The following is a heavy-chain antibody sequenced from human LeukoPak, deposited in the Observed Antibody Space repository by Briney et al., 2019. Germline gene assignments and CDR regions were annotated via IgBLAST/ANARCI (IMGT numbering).Heavy chain of an antibody. J-gene: IGHJ4*02. CDR3: ARRSGIAAARYYFDY. CDR1: GFTFDDYG. Sequence: GGSLRLSRAASGFTFDDYGMSWVRQAPGKGLEWVSGINWNGGSTGYADSVKGRFTISRDNAKNSLYLQMNSLRAEDTALYYCARRSGIAAARYYFDYWGQGTLVTVSS. D-gene: IGHD6-13*01. CDR2: INWNGGST. V-gene: IGHV3-20*04.